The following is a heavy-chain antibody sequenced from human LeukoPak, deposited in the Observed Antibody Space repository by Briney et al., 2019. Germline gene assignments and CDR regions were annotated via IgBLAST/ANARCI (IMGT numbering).Heavy chain of an antibody. CDR2: ISSSSSYI. J-gene: IGHJ4*02. CDR3: ARDGGGYSYGGAYFDY. CDR1: GFTFSSYS. D-gene: IGHD5-18*01. Sequence: GGSLRLSCAASGFTFSSYSMNWVRHAPGKGLEWVSSISSSSSYIYYADSVKGRFTISRDNAKNSLYLQMNSLRAEDTAVYYCARDGGGYSYGGAYFDYWGQGTLVTVSS. V-gene: IGHV3-21*01.